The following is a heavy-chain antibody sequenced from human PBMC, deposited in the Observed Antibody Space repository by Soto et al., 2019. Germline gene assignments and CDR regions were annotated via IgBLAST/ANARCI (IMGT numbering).Heavy chain of an antibody. Sequence: SVKVSCKTSGGTFSTYTIYWVRQAPGQGLEWMGRIIPLFGTTKYAQNFQDRVTITAEESTSTTYMELSSLRAEDTAVYYCARRLDGRADEGFDVWGGGTAVTVSS. J-gene: IGHJ3*01. CDR3: ARRLDGRADEGFDV. CDR1: GGTFSTYT. D-gene: IGHD2-8*01. V-gene: IGHV1-69*13. CDR2: IIPLFGTT.